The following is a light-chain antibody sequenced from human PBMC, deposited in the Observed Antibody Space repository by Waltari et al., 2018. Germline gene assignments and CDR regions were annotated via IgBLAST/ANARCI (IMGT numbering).Light chain of an antibody. J-gene: IGLJ1*01. Sequence: QSALTQPASVSGSPGQSITISCTGTSSDVGTYDYVSWYQQHPGKAPKLIIYDVTKRPSGIANRFSGSKSGNTASLTISGLQAEDEADYYCSSYTTSSTVYVFGTGTKVTVL. CDR2: DVT. CDR3: SSYTTSSTVYV. V-gene: IGLV2-14*03. CDR1: SSDVGTYDY.